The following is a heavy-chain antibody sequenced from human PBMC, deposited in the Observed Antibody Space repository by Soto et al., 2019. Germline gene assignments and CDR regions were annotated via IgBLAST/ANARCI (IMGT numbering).Heavy chain of an antibody. CDR2: IYYSGST. CDR1: GGSISSYY. D-gene: IGHD1-1*01. CDR3: ARLPGITTSRRDY. V-gene: IGHV4-59*08. J-gene: IGHJ4*02. Sequence: SETLSLTCTVSGGSISSYYWSWIRQPPGKGLEWIGYIYYSGSTNYNPSLKSRVTISVDTSKNQFSLKVSSVTAADTAVYYCARLPGITTSRRDYWGQGTLVTVSS.